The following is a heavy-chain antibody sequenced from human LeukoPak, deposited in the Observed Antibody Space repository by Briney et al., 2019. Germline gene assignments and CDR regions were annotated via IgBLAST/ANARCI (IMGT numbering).Heavy chain of an antibody. CDR2: IYHGGST. CDR1: GYSISSGYY. J-gene: IGHJ3*02. V-gene: IGHV4-38-2*02. CDR3: ARDEGYGDGAFDI. Sequence: SETLSLTCAVSGYSISSGYYWGWIRQPPGKGLEWIGSIYHGGSTYYNPSLKSRVTISVDTSKNQFPLRLSSVTAAGAAVYYCARDEGYGDGAFDIWGQGTMVTVSS. D-gene: IGHD4-17*01.